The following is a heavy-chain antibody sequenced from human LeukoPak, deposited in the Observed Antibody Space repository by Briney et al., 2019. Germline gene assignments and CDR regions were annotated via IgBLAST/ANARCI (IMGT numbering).Heavy chain of an antibody. V-gene: IGHV3-30*02. Sequence: GGSLRLSCAASGFTFSSYGMHWVRQAPGKGLEWVAFIRYDGSNKYYADSVKGRFTISRDNSKNTLYLQMNSLRAEDTAVYYCAKGSDSSSSRVTFDYWGQGTLVTVSS. J-gene: IGHJ4*02. CDR2: IRYDGSNK. CDR3: AKGSDSSSSRVTFDY. D-gene: IGHD6-6*01. CDR1: GFTFSSYG.